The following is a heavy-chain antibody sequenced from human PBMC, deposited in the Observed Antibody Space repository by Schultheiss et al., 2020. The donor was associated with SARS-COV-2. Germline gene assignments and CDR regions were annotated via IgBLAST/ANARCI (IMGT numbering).Heavy chain of an antibody. CDR3: ARDIVVPAAIPGEVYYYYMDV. Sequence: ASVKVSCKASGYTFTGYYMHWVRQAPGQGLEWMGRINPNSGGTNYAQKFQGRVTMTSDSSIETAYMELNSLRSDDTAVYYCARDIVVPAAIPGEVYYYYMDVWGKGTTVTVSS. CDR2: INPNSGGT. CDR1: GYTFTGYY. J-gene: IGHJ6*03. V-gene: IGHV1-2*06. D-gene: IGHD2-2*02.